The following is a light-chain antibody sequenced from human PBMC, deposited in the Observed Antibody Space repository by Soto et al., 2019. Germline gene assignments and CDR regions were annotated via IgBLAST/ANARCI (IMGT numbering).Light chain of an antibody. CDR3: AAWDDSLTGPV. J-gene: IGLJ1*01. Sequence: QSVLSQPPSASGTPGQTVIISCSGSRSDIGSNFVNWYQHLPGTAPKLLIYNSNQRPSGVPDRFSGSKSGTSASLAISGLQSEDEADYCCAAWDDSLTGPVFGTGTKVTVL. V-gene: IGLV1-44*01. CDR1: RSDIGSNF. CDR2: NSN.